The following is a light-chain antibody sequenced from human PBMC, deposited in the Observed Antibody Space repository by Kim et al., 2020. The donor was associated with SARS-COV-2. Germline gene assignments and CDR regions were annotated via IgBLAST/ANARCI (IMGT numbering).Light chain of an antibody. CDR2: DAS. Sequence: DIQMTQSPSSLLASVGDRVTITCKASQDISNYLNWYQQKPGKAPKLLIYDASNLETGVPSRFSGSESGTDFTFPISSLQPEDIATYYCQQYDNLPRITFGQGTRLEIK. J-gene: IGKJ5*01. V-gene: IGKV1-33*01. CDR1: QDISNY. CDR3: QQYDNLPRIT.